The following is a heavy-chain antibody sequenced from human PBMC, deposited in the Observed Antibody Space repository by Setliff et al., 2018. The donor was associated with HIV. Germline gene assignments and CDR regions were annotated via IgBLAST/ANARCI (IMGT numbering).Heavy chain of an antibody. D-gene: IGHD3-22*01. CDR1: GFTFSNHG. V-gene: IGHV3-74*01. CDR2: INSDGSSI. Sequence: GGSLRLSCAASGFTFSNHGMNWVRQAPGKGLEWVSAINSDGSSISYADSVKGRFTISRDNAKNTLYLQMNSLRAEDTAVYYCARASYYYDSSGWVDYWGQGTLVTVSS. CDR3: ARASYYYDSSGWVDY. J-gene: IGHJ4*02.